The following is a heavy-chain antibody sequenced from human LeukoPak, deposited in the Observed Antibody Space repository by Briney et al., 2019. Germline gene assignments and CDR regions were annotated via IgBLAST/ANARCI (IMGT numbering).Heavy chain of an antibody. CDR2: IIPIFNIA. CDR1: GGTFSSNA. J-gene: IGHJ4*02. V-gene: IGHV1-69*10. CDR3: ARGRLIGAPDERYYLDY. Sequence: SVKVSCKVSGGTFSSNAISWVRQAPGQGLGWMGGIIPIFNIANYAQKFQGRVTITADKSSSTAYMELISLRFEDTAVYYCARGRLIGAPDERYYLDYWGQGTLVTVSS. D-gene: IGHD2-2*01.